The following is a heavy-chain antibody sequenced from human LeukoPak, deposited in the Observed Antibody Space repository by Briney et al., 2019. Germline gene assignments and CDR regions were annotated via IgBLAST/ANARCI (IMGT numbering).Heavy chain of an antibody. D-gene: IGHD2-2*01. V-gene: IGHV3-74*01. CDR1: GFMFSSYW. CDR3: ARGPGAFDI. J-gene: IGHJ3*02. CDR2: INSDGSST. Sequence: GGSLRLSCVASGFMFSSYWMNWVRQAPGKGLVWVSRINSDGSSTCYADSVKGRFTISRDNAKNTLFLQMNSLRAEDTAVYYCARGPGAFDIWGQGTMVTVSS.